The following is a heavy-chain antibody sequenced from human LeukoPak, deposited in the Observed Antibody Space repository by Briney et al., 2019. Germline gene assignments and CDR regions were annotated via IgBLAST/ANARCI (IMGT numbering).Heavy chain of an antibody. D-gene: IGHD6-13*01. CDR2: IIPILGIA. V-gene: IGHV1-69*04. CDR3: ARDGGIAADAFDI. Sequence: SVKVSCKASGGTFSSYAISWVRQAPGQGLEWMGRIIPILGIANYAQKFQGRVTITADKSTSTAYMELSSLRSEDTAVYYCARDGGIAADAFDIWGQGTMVTVSS. J-gene: IGHJ3*02. CDR1: GGTFSSYA.